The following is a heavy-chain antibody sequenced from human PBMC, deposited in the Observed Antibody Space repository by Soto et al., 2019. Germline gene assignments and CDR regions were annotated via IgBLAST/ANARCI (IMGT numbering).Heavy chain of an antibody. CDR1: GFIFSSHW. D-gene: IGHD1-1*01. CDR3: VRDNNWSYDY. CDR2: IGPDGSNM. Sequence: GGSLRLSCAASGFIFSSHWMHWVRQAPGKGLVWVSHIGPDGSNMRDADSVQGRFTISRDNARNTLYLQMNSLSDEDTAVYYRVRDNNWSYDYWGQGILVTVSS. J-gene: IGHJ4*02. V-gene: IGHV3-74*01.